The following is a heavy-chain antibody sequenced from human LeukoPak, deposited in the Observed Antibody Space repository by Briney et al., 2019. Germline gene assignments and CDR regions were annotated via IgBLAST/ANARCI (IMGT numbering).Heavy chain of an antibody. V-gene: IGHV1-46*01. CDR2: INPSVGTT. CDR3: ARSVFPYYSGSGSPYNVDVRQNSYFDF. Sequence: ASVTVSCKASGYTFTNYYIHWVRQAPGQGLAWMGPINPSVGTTRSAQGRVSLTRDTSTSTVYMELSTLRSEDTAVYYCARSVFPYYSGSGSPYNVDVRQNSYFDFWGQGTLVTVSS. CDR1: GYTFTNYY. D-gene: IGHD3-10*01. J-gene: IGHJ4*02.